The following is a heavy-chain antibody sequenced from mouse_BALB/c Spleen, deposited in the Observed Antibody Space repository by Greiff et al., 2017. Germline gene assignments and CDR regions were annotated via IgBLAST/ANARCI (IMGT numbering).Heavy chain of an antibody. CDR1: GFTFSSYA. CDR3: ARRGYDYDY. J-gene: IGHJ2*01. Sequence: EVKLMESGGGLVKPGGSLKISCAASGFTFSSYAMSWVRQTPEKRLEWVASISSGGSTYYPDSVKGRFTISRDNARNILYLQMSSLRSGDTAMYYCARRGYDYDYWGQGTTLTVST. V-gene: IGHV5-6-5*01. CDR2: ISSGGST. D-gene: IGHD2-4*01.